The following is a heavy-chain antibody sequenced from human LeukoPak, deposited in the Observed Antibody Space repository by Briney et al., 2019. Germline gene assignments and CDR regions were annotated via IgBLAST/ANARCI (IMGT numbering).Heavy chain of an antibody. D-gene: IGHD4-17*01. CDR1: DDDIRMYNW. CDR3: ATRNADSFYFDY. CDR2: MSRSGYS. V-gene: IGHV4/OR15-8*02. J-gene: IGHJ4*02. Sequence: TSSETLSLTCDVSDDDIRMYNWWSWVRQSPGKGLEWIGEMSRSGYSNFNPSLRSRATISIDTSGSAVSPTLRSVTAADTAVYFCATRNADSFYFDYWGRGTLVTVSS.